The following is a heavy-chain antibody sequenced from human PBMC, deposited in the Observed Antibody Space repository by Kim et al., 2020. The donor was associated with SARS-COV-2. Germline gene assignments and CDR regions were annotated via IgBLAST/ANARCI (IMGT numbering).Heavy chain of an antibody. V-gene: IGHV3-30*04. D-gene: IGHD6-13*01. CDR2: ISYDGSNK. J-gene: IGHJ4*02. Sequence: GGSLRLSCAASGFTFSSYAMHWVRQAPGKGLEWVAVISYDGSNKYYADSVKGRFTISRDNSKNTLYLQMNSLRAEDTVVYYCASPKRAYSSSLTYFDYWGQGTLVTVSS. CDR3: ASPKRAYSSSLTYFDY. CDR1: GFTFSSYA.